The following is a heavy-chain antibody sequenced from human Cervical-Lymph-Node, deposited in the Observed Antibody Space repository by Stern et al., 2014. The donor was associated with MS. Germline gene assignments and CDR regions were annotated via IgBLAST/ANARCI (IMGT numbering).Heavy chain of an antibody. V-gene: IGHV1-2*02. CDR2: ITPVIGTT. J-gene: IGHJ4*02. D-gene: IGHD4-11*01. CDR1: GYSFTAYY. CDR3: ARDLADYRYYFDS. Sequence: VQLVQSGAEVKKPGSSAKVSCGASGYSFTAYYIHWVRQAPGQGLEWMGGITPVIGTTTYAQKFEGRVTMTRDTSITTAYMELSSLSSDDTAVYYCARDLADYRYYFDSWGPGTLVTVSS.